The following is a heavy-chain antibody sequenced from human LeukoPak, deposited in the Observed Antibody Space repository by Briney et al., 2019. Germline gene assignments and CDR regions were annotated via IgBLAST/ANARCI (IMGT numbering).Heavy chain of an antibody. CDR2: ISGSGGNT. CDR1: GFTVSSTY. V-gene: IGHV3-23*01. Sequence: GGSLRLSCAASGFTVSSTYISWVRQAPGKGLEWVSGISGSGGNTYYADSVKGRFTISRDNSKNTLYLQMNSLRAEDTAVYYCAKRFQLVEYYNGMDVWGQGTTVTVSS. CDR3: AKRFQLVEYYNGMDV. D-gene: IGHD6-6*01. J-gene: IGHJ6*02.